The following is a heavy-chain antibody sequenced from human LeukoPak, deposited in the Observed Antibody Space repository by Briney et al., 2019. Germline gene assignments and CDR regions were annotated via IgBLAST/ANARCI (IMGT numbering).Heavy chain of an antibody. D-gene: IGHD1-26*01. CDR3: ARDCGSHDVFAM. CDR1: GFTFSSYN. V-gene: IGHV3-21*01. CDR2: ISRSGSYI. Sequence: GGSLRLSCAASGFTFSSYNMNWVRQAPGKGLEWVSYISRSGSYIYYADSVKGRFTISRDNAKNSLYLQMNSLTAEDTAVFYWARDCGSHDVFAMWGQGTLATVSS. J-gene: IGHJ3*02.